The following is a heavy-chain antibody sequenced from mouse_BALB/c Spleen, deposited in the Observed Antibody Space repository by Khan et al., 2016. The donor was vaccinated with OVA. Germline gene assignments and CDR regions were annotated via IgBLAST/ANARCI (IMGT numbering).Heavy chain of an antibody. V-gene: IGHV6-6*01. CDR2: IRSKASNHAP. CDR1: GFTFSDAW. Sequence: EVKLEESGGGLVQPGGSMKLSCAASGFTFSDAWMDWVRQSPEKGLEWVASIRSKASNHAPYYAESVRGRFTLSRDDSKSRVDLQRSSLRAEDNGSYYGTTNYVRDYYSMDYWGKGTSVTVSS. J-gene: IGHJ4*01. CDR3: TTNYVRDYYSMDY. D-gene: IGHD1-1*01.